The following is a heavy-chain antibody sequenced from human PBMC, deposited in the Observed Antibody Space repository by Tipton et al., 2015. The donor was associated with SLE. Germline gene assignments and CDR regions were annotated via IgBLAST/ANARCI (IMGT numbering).Heavy chain of an antibody. Sequence: TLSLTCAVYGGAFSGYNWIWVRQSPGKGLEWIGEINHSGIPYYNPSLKSRVTLSVDTSKRQFSLKVTSVTAADTAVYFCTRGLYNTNWFWFDPWGQGTLVIVSS. CDR3: TRGLYNTNWFWFDP. CDR2: INHSGIP. J-gene: IGHJ5*02. CDR1: GGAFSGYN. V-gene: IGHV4-34*01. D-gene: IGHD6-13*01.